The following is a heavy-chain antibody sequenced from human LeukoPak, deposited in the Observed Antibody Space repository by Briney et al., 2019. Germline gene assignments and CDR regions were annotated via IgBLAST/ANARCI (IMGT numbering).Heavy chain of an antibody. D-gene: IGHD3-10*01. V-gene: IGHV1-2*02. CDR1: GYTFTGYY. CDR2: INPNSGGT. Sequence: AASVKVSCKASGYTFTGYYMHWVRQAPGQGLEWMGWINPNSGGTNYAQKFQGRVTMTRDTSISTAYMELSRLRSDDTAVYCCARDSLYYGSGSYYRAFSDWGQGTLVTVSS. J-gene: IGHJ4*02. CDR3: ARDSLYYGSGSYYRAFSD.